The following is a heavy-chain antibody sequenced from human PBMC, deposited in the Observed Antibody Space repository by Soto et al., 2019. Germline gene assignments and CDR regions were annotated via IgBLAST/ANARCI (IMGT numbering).Heavy chain of an antibody. CDR1: GFTFSSYG. CDR2: IWYDGSNK. CDR3: ARDRVPVEMATFYFDY. J-gene: IGHJ4*02. V-gene: IGHV3-33*01. D-gene: IGHD5-12*01. Sequence: GGSLRLSCAASGFTFSSYGMHWVRQAPGKGLEWVAVIWYDGSNKYYADSVKGRFTISRDNSKNTLYLQMNSLRAEDTAVYYCARDRVPVEMATFYFDYWGQGTLVTVSS.